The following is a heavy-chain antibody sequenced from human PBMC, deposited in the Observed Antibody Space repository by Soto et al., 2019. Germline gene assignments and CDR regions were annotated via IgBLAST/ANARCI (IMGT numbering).Heavy chain of an antibody. V-gene: IGHV1-69*01. CDR1: GGTFSSYA. CDR2: IIPIFGTA. CDR3: ARPRRSGYYDYFDH. D-gene: IGHD3-3*01. Sequence: QVQLVQSGAEVKKPGSSVKVSCKASGGTFSSYAITWVRQAPGQGLEWIGGIIPIFGTANYAQKFQGRVTITADESTSTVYMELSRLRSEDTAVYYCARPRRSGYYDYFDHWGQGTLVTVSS. J-gene: IGHJ4*02.